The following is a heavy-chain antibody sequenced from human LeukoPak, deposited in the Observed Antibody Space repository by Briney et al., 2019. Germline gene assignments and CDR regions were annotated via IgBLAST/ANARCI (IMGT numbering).Heavy chain of an antibody. J-gene: IGHJ4*02. D-gene: IGHD3-22*01. CDR1: GFTFSSYE. V-gene: IGHV3-48*03. CDR3: AIWGRYYDSSGYYVDY. Sequence: GGSLRLSCAASGFTFSSYEMNWVRQAPGKGLEWVSYISSSGSTIYYADSVKGRFTISRDNAKNSLYLQMNSLRAEDTAVYYCAIWGRYYDSSGYYVDYWGQGTLVTVSS. CDR2: ISSSGSTI.